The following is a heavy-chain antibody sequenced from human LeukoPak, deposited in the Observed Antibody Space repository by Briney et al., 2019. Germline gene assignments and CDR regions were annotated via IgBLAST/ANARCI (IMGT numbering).Heavy chain of an antibody. CDR2: ISSNGGST. D-gene: IGHD3-3*01. CDR3: ARGGYYDFWGGYYSDY. Sequence: GGSLRLSCAASGFTFSSYAMHWVRQAPGKGLEYVSAISSNGGSTYYANSVKGRFTISRDNSKNTLYLQMGSLRAEDMAVHYCARGGYYDFWGGYYSDYWGQGTLVTVSS. V-gene: IGHV3-64*01. CDR1: GFTFSSYA. J-gene: IGHJ4*02.